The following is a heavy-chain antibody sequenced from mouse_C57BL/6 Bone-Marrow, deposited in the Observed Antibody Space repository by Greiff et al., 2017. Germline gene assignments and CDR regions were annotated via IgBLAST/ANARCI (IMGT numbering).Heavy chain of an antibody. V-gene: IGHV1-64*01. CDR1: GYTFTSYW. Sequence: QVQLQQSGAELVKPGASVKLSCKASGYTFTSYWMHWVKQRPGRGLEWIGMIHPNSGSTHYNEKFKSKATLTVDKSSSTAYIQLSSLTSEDSAVYYCASPSTVVAVYWYFEVWGTGTTVTVSS. J-gene: IGHJ1*03. D-gene: IGHD1-1*01. CDR2: IHPNSGST. CDR3: ASPSTVVAVYWYFEV.